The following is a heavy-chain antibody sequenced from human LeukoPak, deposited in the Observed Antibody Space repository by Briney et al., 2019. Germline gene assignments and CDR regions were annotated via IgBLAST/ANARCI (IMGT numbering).Heavy chain of an antibody. J-gene: IGHJ5*02. CDR2: ISSSGAVT. CDR3: ARNRHDSARLPFDP. Sequence: GGSLRLSCAASEFTFTNYAMSWARQAPGEGLEWVSAISSSGAVTSYANSVRSRFTISRDNSKNTVYLQMNSLTAEDTAIYYCARNRHDSARLPFDPWGQGTLVTVSS. V-gene: IGHV3-23*01. D-gene: IGHD3-22*01. CDR1: EFTFTNYA.